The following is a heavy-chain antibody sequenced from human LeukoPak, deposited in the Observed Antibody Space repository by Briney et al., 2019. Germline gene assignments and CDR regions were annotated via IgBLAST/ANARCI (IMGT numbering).Heavy chain of an antibody. CDR2: ISWNSGTI. D-gene: IGHD5-18*01. CDR3: AKERIVGGYRYGPFDH. J-gene: IGHJ4*02. CDR1: GFTFDDYA. Sequence: GGSLRLPCAASGFTFDDYAIHWVRQVPGKGLEWVSGISWNSGTIGYEVSVKGRFTISRDNAKNSLYLQMNSLRAEDTALYYCAKERIVGGYRYGPFDHWGQGTLVTVSS. V-gene: IGHV3-9*01.